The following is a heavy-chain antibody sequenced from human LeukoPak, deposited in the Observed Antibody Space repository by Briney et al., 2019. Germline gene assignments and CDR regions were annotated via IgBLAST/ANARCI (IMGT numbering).Heavy chain of an antibody. J-gene: IGHJ5*02. Sequence: GGSLRLSCAASGFTFSSYSMNWVRQAPGKGLEWISAIYSDGKTHYADSVKGRFTISRDTSNNTLFLRLNDLRPEDTAVYYCARDEGYCSGGSCYLGWFDPWGQGTLVTVSS. CDR2: IYSDGKT. D-gene: IGHD2-15*01. CDR1: GFTFSSYS. CDR3: ARDEGYCSGGSCYLGWFDP. V-gene: IGHV3-66*01.